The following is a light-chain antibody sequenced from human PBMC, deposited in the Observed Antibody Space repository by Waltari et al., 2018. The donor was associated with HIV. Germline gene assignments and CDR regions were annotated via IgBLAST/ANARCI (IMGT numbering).Light chain of an antibody. CDR1: SSDAGGYNL. CDR2: EVS. J-gene: IGLJ2*01. Sequence: QSALTQPASVSGSPGPSITISCTGTSSDAGGYNLVSCYQQHPGKAPKLMIYEVSKRPSGVSNRFSGAKSGNTASLTISGLQAEDEADYYCCAYAGSTTYVIFGGGTKLTVL. V-gene: IGLV2-23*02. CDR3: CAYAGSTTYVI.